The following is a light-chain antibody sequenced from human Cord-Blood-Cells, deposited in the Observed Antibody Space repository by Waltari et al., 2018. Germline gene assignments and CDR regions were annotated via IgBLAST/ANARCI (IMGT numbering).Light chain of an antibody. V-gene: IGLV3-16*01. CDR3: LSADSSGTWV. J-gene: IGLJ2*01. Sequence: SYELTQPASAAVSVGQVARTTCAGEALPKKDAYWNQQKPGQFPVLVIYKDSERPSGLPERFSGSRSGTVVTSTIRGDQAEDEADYYCLSADSSGTWVFGEGTKLTVL. CDR1: ALPKKD. CDR2: KDS.